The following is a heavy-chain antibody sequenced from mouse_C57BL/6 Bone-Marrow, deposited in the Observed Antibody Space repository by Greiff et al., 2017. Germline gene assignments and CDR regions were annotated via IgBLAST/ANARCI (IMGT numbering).Heavy chain of an antibody. CDR3: ARGTGRYFDY. D-gene: IGHD4-1*01. Sequence: EVHLVESGGGLVKPGGSLKLSCAASGFTFSDYGMHWVRQAPEKGLEWVAYISSGSSTIYYADTVKGRFTISRDKAKNTLFLQMTSLRSEDAAMYYCARGTGRYFDYWGQGTTLTVSS. J-gene: IGHJ2*01. CDR2: ISSGSSTI. CDR1: GFTFSDYG. V-gene: IGHV5-17*01.